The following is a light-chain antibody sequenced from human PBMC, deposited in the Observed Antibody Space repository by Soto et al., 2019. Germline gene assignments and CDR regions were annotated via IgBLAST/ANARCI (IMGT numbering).Light chain of an antibody. CDR3: QQSYSTLSIT. Sequence: IVLTQSPGTLSFSPRGRATLACGPSQSVSSSYLAWHQQTPGQAPRLLIYGASSRATGIPDRFSGSGSGTDFTLTIRRLEPEDFATYYCQQSYSTLSITFGQATRLEI. V-gene: IGKV3-20*01. J-gene: IGKJ5*01. CDR1: QSVSSSY. CDR2: GAS.